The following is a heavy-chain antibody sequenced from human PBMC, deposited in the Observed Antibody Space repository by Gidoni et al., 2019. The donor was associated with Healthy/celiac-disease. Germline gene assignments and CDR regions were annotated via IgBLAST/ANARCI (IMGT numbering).Heavy chain of an antibody. D-gene: IGHD3-3*01. J-gene: IGHJ4*02. CDR1: GFTFGDYA. V-gene: IGHV3-49*05. Sequence: EVQLVESGGGLVKPGRSLRLSCTASGFTFGDYAMSWFRQAPGKGREWVGFIRSKAYGGTTEYAASVKGRFTISRDDSKSIAYLQMNSLKTEDTAVYYCTRGGDFSAYYFDYWGQGTLVTVSS. CDR3: TRGGDFSAYYFDY. CDR2: IRSKAYGGTT.